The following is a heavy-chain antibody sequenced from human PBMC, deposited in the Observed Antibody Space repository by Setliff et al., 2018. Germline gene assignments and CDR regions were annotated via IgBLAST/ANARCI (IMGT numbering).Heavy chain of an antibody. V-gene: IGHV3-33*06. D-gene: IGHD3-22*01. CDR1: GFTFSTFA. CDR3: AKVGPRGGYYESRGALGLDLSDV. CDR2: IWFDGSNE. Sequence: GGSLRLSCEATGFTFSTFAIHWVRQAPGKGLEWLALIWFDGSNEYYEDSVKGRFTISRDNSKNMAYLEMNRLRAEDTAVYYCAKVGPRGGYYESRGALGLDLSDVWGQGTMVTVSS. J-gene: IGHJ3*01.